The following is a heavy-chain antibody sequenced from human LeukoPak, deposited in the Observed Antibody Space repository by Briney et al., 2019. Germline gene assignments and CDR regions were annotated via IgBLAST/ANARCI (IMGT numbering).Heavy chain of an antibody. J-gene: IGHJ4*02. CDR1: GGSISSHY. Sequence: SETLSLTCTVSGGSISSHYWSWIRQPPGKGLEWIGCRYENGGTNYNPSLESRVTLSVDTSKNQFSLRLTSVTAADTAVYFCARDSGSYSFASWGQETLVTVSS. CDR2: RYENGGT. CDR3: ARDSGSYSFAS. D-gene: IGHD1-26*01. V-gene: IGHV4-59*11.